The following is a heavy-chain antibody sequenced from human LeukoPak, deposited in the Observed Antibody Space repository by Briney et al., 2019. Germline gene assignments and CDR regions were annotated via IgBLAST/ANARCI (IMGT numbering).Heavy chain of an antibody. V-gene: IGHV3-30*14. D-gene: IGHD3-3*01. CDR2: ISYDGSNK. CDR1: GFTFSSYA. Sequence: GGSLRLSCAASGFTFSSYAMHWVRQAPGKGLEWVAVISYDGSNKYYADSVKGRFTISRDNSKNTLYLQMNSLRAEDTAVYYCARDPDFWSGQGYYMDVWGKGTTVTVSS. J-gene: IGHJ6*03. CDR3: ARDPDFWSGQGYYMDV.